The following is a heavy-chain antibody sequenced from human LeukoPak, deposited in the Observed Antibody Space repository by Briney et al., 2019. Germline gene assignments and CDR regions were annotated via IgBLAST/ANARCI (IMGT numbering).Heavy chain of an antibody. D-gene: IGHD4-17*01. Sequence: SETLSLTCAVSGGSISSSSYYWGWIRQPPGKGLEWIGSIYYSGSTYYNPSLKSRVTISVDTSKNQFSLKLSSVTAADTAVYYCARDYGDYVGHFDYWGQGTLVTVSS. CDR3: ARDYGDYVGHFDY. CDR2: IYYSGST. J-gene: IGHJ4*02. V-gene: IGHV4-39*07. CDR1: GGSISSSSYY.